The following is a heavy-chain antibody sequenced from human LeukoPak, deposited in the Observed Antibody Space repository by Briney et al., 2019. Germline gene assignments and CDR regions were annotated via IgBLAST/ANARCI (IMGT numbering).Heavy chain of an antibody. CDR1: GYTFISYS. V-gene: IGHV1-69*02. Sequence: SVKVSCKASGYTFISYSISWVRQAPGQGLEWMGRIIPILGIANYAQKFQGRVTITADKSTSTAYMELSSLRSEDTAVYYCARVGSGSYYLLDYWGQGTLVTVSS. CDR3: ARVGSGSYYLLDY. CDR2: IIPILGIA. J-gene: IGHJ4*02. D-gene: IGHD3-10*01.